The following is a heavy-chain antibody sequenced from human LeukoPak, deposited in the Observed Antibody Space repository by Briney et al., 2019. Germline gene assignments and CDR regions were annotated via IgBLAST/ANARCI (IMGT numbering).Heavy chain of an antibody. V-gene: IGHV4-59*11. D-gene: IGHD6-19*01. J-gene: IGHJ3*02. CDR3: ARDRISNGWYVDGAFDI. Sequence: KPSETLSLTCTVSGGSISSHYWSWIRQPPGKGLEWIGYIYYSGSTNYNPSLKSRVTISVDTSKNQFSLKLSSVTAADTAVYYCARDRISNGWYVDGAFDICGQGTMVTVSS. CDR1: GGSISSHY. CDR2: IYYSGST.